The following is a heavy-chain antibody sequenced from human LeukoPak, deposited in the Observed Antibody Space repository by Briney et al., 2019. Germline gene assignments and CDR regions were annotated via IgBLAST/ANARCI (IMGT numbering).Heavy chain of an antibody. CDR2: IYYSGST. Sequence: SETLSLTCTVSGGSVSTYYWSWIRQPPGKGLEWIGYIYYSGSTNYNPALESRLTMSVDTSKNQFSLSLSSVTAADTAVYYCARHFGNHYFDYWGQGTLVTVSS. V-gene: IGHV4-59*02. D-gene: IGHD1-14*01. CDR3: ARHFGNHYFDY. CDR1: GGSVSTYY. J-gene: IGHJ4*02.